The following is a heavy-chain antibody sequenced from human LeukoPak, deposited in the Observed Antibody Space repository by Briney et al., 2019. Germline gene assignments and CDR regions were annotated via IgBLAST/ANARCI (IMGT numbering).Heavy chain of an antibody. D-gene: IGHD7-27*01. CDR2: INPNSGGT. V-gene: IGHV1-2*02. CDR3: ARDELGTLYYYYGMDV. J-gene: IGHJ6*02. Sequence: ASVKVSCKASGYTFTGHYMNWVRLAPGQGLEWMGWINPNSGGTNYAQKFQDRVTMTRDTSISTAYMELSRLRSDDTAVYYCARDELGTLYYYYGMDVWGQGTTVTVSS. CDR1: GYTFTGHY.